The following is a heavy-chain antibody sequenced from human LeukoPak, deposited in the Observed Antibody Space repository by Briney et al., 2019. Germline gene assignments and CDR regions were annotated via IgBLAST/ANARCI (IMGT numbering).Heavy chain of an antibody. CDR3: AIFMTTVYYGMDV. CDR2: IIPIFGTA. V-gene: IGHV1-69*13. CDR1: GGTFTSYA. D-gene: IGHD4-11*01. Sequence: SVKLSCKASGGTFTSYAISWVRQAPGQGLEWMGGIIPIFGTANYAQKFQGRVTITADESTSTAYMELSSLRSEDTAVYYCAIFMTTVYYGMDVWGQGTTVTVSS. J-gene: IGHJ6*02.